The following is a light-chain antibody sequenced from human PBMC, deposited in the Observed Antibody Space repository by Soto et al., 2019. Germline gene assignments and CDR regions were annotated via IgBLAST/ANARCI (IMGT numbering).Light chain of an antibody. V-gene: IGLV4-69*01. CDR2: VNSDGGH. CDR1: SGHSSYG. Sequence: QLVLTQSPSASASLEASVKLTCTLSSGHSSYGIAWHQQQPEKGPRFLMKVNSDGGHNKGDGIPDRFSGSSSGAERYLTISSLQSEDEADYYCQTWGAGIQVFGGGTKVTVL. J-gene: IGLJ3*02. CDR3: QTWGAGIQV.